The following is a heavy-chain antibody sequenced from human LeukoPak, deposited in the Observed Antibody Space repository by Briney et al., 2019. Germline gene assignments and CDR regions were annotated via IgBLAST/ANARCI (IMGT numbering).Heavy chain of an antibody. CDR2: IRTGGYI. CDR3: AGALCSGGSCYSFNF. CDR1: GFFSPHC. D-gene: IGHD2-15*01. V-gene: IGHV3-69-1*02. Sequence: GGSLRLSCAASGFFSPHCLNWVRQAPGKGLEWLSSIRTGGYIHYAESTKDRFIISRDNARDSLYLQMNSLSAEDTAIYYCAGALCSGGSCYSFNFWGQGTLVTVSS. J-gene: IGHJ5*01.